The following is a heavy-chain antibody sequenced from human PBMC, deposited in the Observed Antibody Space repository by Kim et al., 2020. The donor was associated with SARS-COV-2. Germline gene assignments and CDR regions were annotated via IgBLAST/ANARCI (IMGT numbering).Heavy chain of an antibody. D-gene: IGHD3-9*01. CDR3: ASGRDWVRAVTHFDY. Sequence: QKFQGRVTITADESTSTAYRELSSLRSEDTAVYYCASGRDWVRAVTHFDYWGQGTLVTVSS. V-gene: IGHV1-69*01. J-gene: IGHJ4*02.